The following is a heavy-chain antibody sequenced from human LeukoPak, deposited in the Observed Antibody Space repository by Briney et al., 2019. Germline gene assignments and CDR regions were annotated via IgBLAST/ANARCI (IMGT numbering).Heavy chain of an antibody. CDR1: GDSVSSNSAA. V-gene: IGHV6-1*01. Sequence: SQTLSLTCAISGDSVSSNSAAWNWIRQSPSRGLEWLGRTYYRSKWYNDYAVSVKSRITINPDTSKNQFSLQLNSVTPEDTAVYYCARDEQALQLEHDSGYYYYYMDVWGKGTTVTVSS. J-gene: IGHJ6*03. CDR2: TYYRSKWYN. D-gene: IGHD2-2*01. CDR3: ARDEQALQLEHDSGYYYYYMDV.